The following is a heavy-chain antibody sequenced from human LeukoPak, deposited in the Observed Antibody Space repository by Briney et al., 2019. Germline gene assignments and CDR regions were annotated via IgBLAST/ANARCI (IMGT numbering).Heavy chain of an antibody. Sequence: GGSLRLSCAASGFTFSSFAMSWIRQAPGKGLEWVSSIDKIGVGTYYADSVRGRYTISRDNSKNTLFLQMNSLRAEDSAVYYCAKDYVVGSIDYWGQGTLVTVSS. J-gene: IGHJ4*02. CDR2: IDKIGVGT. V-gene: IGHV3-23*01. CDR3: AKDYVVGSIDY. CDR1: GFTFSSFA. D-gene: IGHD2-21*01.